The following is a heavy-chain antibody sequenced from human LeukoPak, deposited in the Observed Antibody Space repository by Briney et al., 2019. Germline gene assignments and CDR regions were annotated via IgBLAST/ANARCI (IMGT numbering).Heavy chain of an antibody. CDR1: GFTFSSYE. V-gene: IGHV3-48*03. D-gene: IGHD4-17*01. CDR3: ARDFDGDYYFDY. Sequence: PGGSLRLSCAASGFTFSSYEMNWVRQAPGKGLEWVPYISSSSSTIYYAYSVNGRFTISRDNAKNSLYLQMNSLRAEDTAVYYCARDFDGDYYFDYWGQGTLVTVSS. J-gene: IGHJ4*02. CDR2: ISSSSSTI.